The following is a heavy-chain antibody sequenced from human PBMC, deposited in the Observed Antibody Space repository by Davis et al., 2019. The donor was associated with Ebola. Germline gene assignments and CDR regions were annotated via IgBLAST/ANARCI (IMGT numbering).Heavy chain of an antibody. Sequence: SVKVSCKASGGTFSSYAISWVRQAPGQGLEWMGGIIPIFGTANYAQKFQGRVTMTRDTSTSTVYMELSSLRSEDTAVYYCARGVAVALNWYFDLWGRGTLVTVSS. J-gene: IGHJ2*01. D-gene: IGHD6-19*01. CDR1: GGTFSSYA. CDR2: IIPIFGTA. CDR3: ARGVAVALNWYFDL. V-gene: IGHV1-69*05.